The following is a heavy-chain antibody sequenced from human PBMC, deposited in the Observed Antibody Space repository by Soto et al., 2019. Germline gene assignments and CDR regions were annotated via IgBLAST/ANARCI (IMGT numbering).Heavy chain of an antibody. CDR2: IIPIFGTA. CDR1: GGTFSSYA. Sequence: ASVKVSCKASGGTFSSYAISWVRQAPGQGLEWMGGIIPIFGTANCAQKFQGRVTITADKSTSTAYMELSSLRSEDTAVYYCARDHSSSSESYYYYYGMDVWGQGTTVTVPS. D-gene: IGHD6-6*01. V-gene: IGHV1-69*06. J-gene: IGHJ6*02. CDR3: ARDHSSSSESYYYYYGMDV.